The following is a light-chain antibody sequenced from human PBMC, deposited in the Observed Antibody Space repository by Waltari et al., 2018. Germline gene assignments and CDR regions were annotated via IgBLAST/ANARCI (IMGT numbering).Light chain of an antibody. V-gene: IGKV1-NL1*01. Sequence: DIQMTQSPSSLSASFGDRVTITCRASQGISNSLAWYQQKPGKAPKLLLYAASRLESGVPSRFSGSGSGTDYTLTISSLQPEDFATYYCQQYYSTPPITFGQGTRLEIK. CDR1: QGISNS. CDR3: QQYYSTPPIT. CDR2: AAS. J-gene: IGKJ5*01.